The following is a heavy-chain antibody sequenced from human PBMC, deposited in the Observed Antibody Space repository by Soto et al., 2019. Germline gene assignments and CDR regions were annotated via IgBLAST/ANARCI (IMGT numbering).Heavy chain of an antibody. CDR1: GGPFRGYF. D-gene: IGHD5-12*01. J-gene: IGHJ4*02. V-gene: IGHV4-34*01. CDR3: QGGGF. Sequence: PSDTLSLTCAVSGGPFRGYFWSWIRQSPDKGLEWIGEINDSGSTYYNPSFKSRLTISVDTSKSQISLTLTSVTAADSAVYYCQGGGFWGQGTRVTVSS. CDR2: INDSGST.